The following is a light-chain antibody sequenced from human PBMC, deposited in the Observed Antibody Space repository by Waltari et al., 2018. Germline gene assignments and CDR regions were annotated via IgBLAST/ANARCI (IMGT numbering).Light chain of an antibody. Sequence: DIQMTQSPSTLSAFVGDRVTITCRASQSISDWLAWYQQKPGKAPNLLIFKASTLESGVPSRFSCSGSWTDFTLTINSLQPDDFATYYCQQYKSPTWTFGQGTKVEIK. CDR2: KAS. CDR3: QQYKSPTWT. V-gene: IGKV1-5*03. CDR1: QSISDW. J-gene: IGKJ1*01.